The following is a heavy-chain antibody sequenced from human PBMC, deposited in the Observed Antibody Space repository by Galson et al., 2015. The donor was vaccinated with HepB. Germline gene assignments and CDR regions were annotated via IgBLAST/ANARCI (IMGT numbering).Heavy chain of an antibody. CDR2: ISTGSSTI. CDR1: GFTFSSYT. J-gene: IGHJ5*02. Sequence: SLRLSCAASGFTFSSYTMNWVRQAPGKGLEWLSYISTGSSTIYYADSVKGRFTVSGDNVKNSISLQMNRLSAEDTAMYYCARVADSHYGDHTRFDPWGQGALVTVSS. CDR3: ARVADSHYGDHTRFDP. D-gene: IGHD4-17*01. V-gene: IGHV3-48*04.